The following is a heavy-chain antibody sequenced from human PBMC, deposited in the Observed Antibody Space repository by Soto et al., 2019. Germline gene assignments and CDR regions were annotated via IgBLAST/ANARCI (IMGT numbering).Heavy chain of an antibody. D-gene: IGHD4-4*01. CDR1: GFSLSTSGVG. CDR3: AHTRFWPPYSNSTFDY. J-gene: IGHJ4*02. Sequence: SGPTLVNPTQTLTLTCTFSGFSLSTSGVGVGWIRQPPGKALEWLALIYWDDDKRYSPSLKSRLTITKDTSKNQVVLTMTNMDPVDTATYYCAHTRFWPPYSNSTFDYWGQGTLVTVSS. CDR2: IYWDDDK. V-gene: IGHV2-5*02.